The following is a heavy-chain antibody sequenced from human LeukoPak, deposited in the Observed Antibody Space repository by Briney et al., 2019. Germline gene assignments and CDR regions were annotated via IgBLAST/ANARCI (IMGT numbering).Heavy chain of an antibody. CDR3: ARCFSGLYGDHDHDY. CDR2: ISSSSSYT. Sequence: PGVSVRLSCAASGFTFSDYYMSWICQAPGKGLEWVSYISSSSSYTNYADSVKGRFTISRDNAKNSLYLQMNSLRAEDTAVYYCARCFSGLYGDHDHDYWGQGTLVTVSS. V-gene: IGHV3-11*06. J-gene: IGHJ4*02. D-gene: IGHD4-17*01. CDR1: GFTFSDYY.